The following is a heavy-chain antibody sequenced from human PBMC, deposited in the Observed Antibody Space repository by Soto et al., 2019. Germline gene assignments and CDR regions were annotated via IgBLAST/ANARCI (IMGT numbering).Heavy chain of an antibody. Sequence: SLNLCLTGAISGDSVSSNSVAWNWIRQSPSRGVEWLGRTYYRYKWYNAYSVSVKRRITISPDTSKNQFSLQLQSVTPEDAAGYYCIRDPGSCSGWYGIWGQGTRVTVSS. CDR1: GDSVSSNSVA. D-gene: IGHD6-19*01. CDR2: TYYRYKWYN. J-gene: IGHJ4*02. V-gene: IGHV6-1*01. CDR3: IRDPGSCSGWYGI.